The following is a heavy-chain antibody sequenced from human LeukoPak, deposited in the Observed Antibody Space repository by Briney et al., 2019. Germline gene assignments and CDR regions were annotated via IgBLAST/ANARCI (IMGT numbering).Heavy chain of an antibody. V-gene: IGHV3-30*02. CDR1: GFTFSSYG. D-gene: IGHD2-15*01. CDR3: AREYGTRRRVVAANMVFQH. Sequence: QPGGSLRLSCAASGFTFSSYGMHWVRQAPGKGLEWVAFIRYDGSNKYYADSVKGRFTISRDNSKNTLYLQMNSLRSEDTAVYYCAREYGTRRRVVAANMVFQHWGQGTLVTVSS. CDR2: IRYDGSNK. J-gene: IGHJ1*01.